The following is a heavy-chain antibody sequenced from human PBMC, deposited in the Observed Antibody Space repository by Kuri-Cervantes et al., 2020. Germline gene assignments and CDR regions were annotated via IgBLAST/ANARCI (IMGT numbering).Heavy chain of an antibody. Sequence: ASVKVSCKASGYTFTAYYMHWVRQATGQGLEWMGWMNPNSGNTGYAQKFQGRVTMTRNTSISTAYMELSSLRSEDTAVYYCARVDGGITMIDPWGQGTLVTVSS. CDR2: MNPNSGNT. V-gene: IGHV1-8*02. D-gene: IGHD3-22*01. J-gene: IGHJ5*02. CDR1: GYTFTAYY. CDR3: ARVDGGITMIDP.